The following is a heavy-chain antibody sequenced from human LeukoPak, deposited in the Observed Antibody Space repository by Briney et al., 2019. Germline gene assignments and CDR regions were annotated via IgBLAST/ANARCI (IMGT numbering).Heavy chain of an antibody. V-gene: IGHV3-30*18. CDR3: AKDRFVCGGSCYSPFDH. Sequence: GGSLRLSCAASGFTFISYGMHWARQAPGRGLEWVAVVSYDATNKYYADSVKGRFTISRDHSKNALYLQMNSLRTEDTAVYYCAKDRFVCGGSCYSPFDHWGQGTLVTVSS. J-gene: IGHJ4*02. D-gene: IGHD2-15*01. CDR1: GFTFISYG. CDR2: VSYDATNK.